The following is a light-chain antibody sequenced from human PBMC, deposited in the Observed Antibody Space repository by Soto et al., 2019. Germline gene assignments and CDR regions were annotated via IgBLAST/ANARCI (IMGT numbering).Light chain of an antibody. Sequence: EIVMTQSPATLSVSPGERATLSCRASQSVSSTLAWYQKKPGQAPRLLMYGTSTSATGIPPRFLGSGSGTEFTVNISSLQSADFEVYYWHQYDKWPQITFGAGTKVDSK. CDR2: GTS. J-gene: IGKJ4*01. V-gene: IGKV3-15*01. CDR3: HQYDKWPQIT. CDR1: QSVSST.